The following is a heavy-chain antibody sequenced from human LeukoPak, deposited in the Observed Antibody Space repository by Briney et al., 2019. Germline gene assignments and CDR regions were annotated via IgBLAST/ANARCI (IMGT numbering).Heavy chain of an antibody. Sequence: PGGCLRLSCAASGFTFSSYAVSWVRQAPGKGLEWGPAISGSGGSTYYADSVKGRFTISRDNSKNTLYLQMNSLRAEDTAVYYCAKDHAGYYDFWSHPYYFDYWGQGTLVTVSS. CDR2: ISGSGGST. J-gene: IGHJ4*02. CDR3: AKDHAGYYDFWSHPYYFDY. V-gene: IGHV3-23*01. CDR1: GFTFSSYA. D-gene: IGHD3-3*01.